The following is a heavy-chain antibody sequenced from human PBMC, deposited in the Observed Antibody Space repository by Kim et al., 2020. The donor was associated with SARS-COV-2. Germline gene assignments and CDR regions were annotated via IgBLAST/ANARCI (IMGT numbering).Heavy chain of an antibody. CDR2: INPNSGGT. V-gene: IGHV1-2*06. CDR3: ARDIEGVGVAFDI. CDR1: GYTFTGYY. J-gene: IGHJ3*02. D-gene: IGHD1-26*01. Sequence: ASVKVSCKASGYTFTGYYMHWVRQAPGQGLEWMGRINPNSGGTNYAQKFQGRVTMTRDTSISTAYMELSRLRSDDTAVYYCARDIEGVGVAFDIWGQGTMVTVSS.